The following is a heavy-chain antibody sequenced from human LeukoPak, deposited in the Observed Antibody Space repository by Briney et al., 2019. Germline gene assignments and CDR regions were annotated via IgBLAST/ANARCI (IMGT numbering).Heavy chain of an antibody. V-gene: IGHV3-21*01. CDR3: ARMLVAAVY. Sequence: GESLRLSCAASGFPFSSYSMNWVRQAPGKGLEWVSSISSSSSYIYYADSVKGRFTISRDNAKNPLYLQMNSLRAEDRAVYYCARMLVAAVYWGQGTLVTVSS. D-gene: IGHD5-12*01. CDR2: ISSSSSYI. J-gene: IGHJ4*02. CDR1: GFPFSSYS.